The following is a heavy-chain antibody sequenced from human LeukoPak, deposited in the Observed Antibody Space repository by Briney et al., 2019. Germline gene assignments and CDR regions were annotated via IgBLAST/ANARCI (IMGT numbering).Heavy chain of an antibody. J-gene: IGHJ4*02. CDR2: INHSGST. V-gene: IGHV4-34*01. D-gene: IGHD5-24*01. CDR3: ARGGIKDH. CDR1: GGSFSGYY. Sequence: SETLSLTCAVYGGSFSGYYWSWIRQPPGKGLEWIGEINHSGSTNYRPSLKSRVTISVDTSKNQFSLKLSSVTAADTAVYYCARGGIKDHWGQGTLVTVSS.